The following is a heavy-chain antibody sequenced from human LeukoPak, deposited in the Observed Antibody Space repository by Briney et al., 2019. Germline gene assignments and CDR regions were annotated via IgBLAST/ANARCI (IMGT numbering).Heavy chain of an antibody. D-gene: IGHD5-18*01. CDR3: AGGGYSYVRFDY. Sequence: SETLSLTCAVYGGSFSGYYWSWIRQPPGKGLEWIGEINHSGSTNYNPSLKSRVTISVDTSKNQFPLKQSSVTAADTAVYYCAGGGYSYVRFDYGGQGTLVTVSS. CDR1: GGSFSGYY. J-gene: IGHJ4*02. V-gene: IGHV4-34*01. CDR2: INHSGST.